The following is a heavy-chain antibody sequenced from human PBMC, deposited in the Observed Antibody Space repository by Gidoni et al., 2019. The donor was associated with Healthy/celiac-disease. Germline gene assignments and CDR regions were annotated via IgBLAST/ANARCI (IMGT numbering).Heavy chain of an antibody. Sequence: EVQLLESGGGLVQPGGSLRLSCAASGFTFRSYAMSWVRQAPGKGLEWVSAISGSGGSTYYADSVKGRFTISRDNSKNTLYLQMNSLRAEDTAVYYCAKLEDMVRGVSHHAFDIWGQGTMVTVSS. V-gene: IGHV3-23*01. CDR3: AKLEDMVRGVSHHAFDI. J-gene: IGHJ3*02. D-gene: IGHD3-10*01. CDR1: GFTFRSYA. CDR2: ISGSGGST.